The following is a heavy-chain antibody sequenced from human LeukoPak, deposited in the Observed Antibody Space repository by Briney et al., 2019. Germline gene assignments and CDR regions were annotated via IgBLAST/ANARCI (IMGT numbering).Heavy chain of an antibody. CDR3: AREAANWNYDY. V-gene: IGHV1-2*02. Sequence: ASVKVSCKASGYTFTSYDINWVRQATGQGLEWMGWMNPNSGGTNYAQKFQGRVTMTRDTSISTAYMELSRLRSDDTAVYYCAREAANWNYDYWGQGTLVTVSS. D-gene: IGHD1-7*01. J-gene: IGHJ4*02. CDR1: GYTFTSYD. CDR2: MNPNSGGT.